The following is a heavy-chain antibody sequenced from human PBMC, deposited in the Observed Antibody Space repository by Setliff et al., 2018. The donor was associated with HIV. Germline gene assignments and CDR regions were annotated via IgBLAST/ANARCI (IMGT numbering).Heavy chain of an antibody. Sequence: ASVKVSCKASGYTFGSYDINWVRQATGQGLEWMGWMNPNSGNTGCAQKFQGRVTMTRDTSISTAYMELNNLKFEDTAVYYCARARRDSYDRGRRNHYYIDVWGKGTTVTVSS. CDR1: GYTFGSYD. CDR3: ARARRDSYDRGRRNHYYIDV. CDR2: MNPNSGNT. V-gene: IGHV1-8*02. D-gene: IGHD3-22*01. J-gene: IGHJ6*03.